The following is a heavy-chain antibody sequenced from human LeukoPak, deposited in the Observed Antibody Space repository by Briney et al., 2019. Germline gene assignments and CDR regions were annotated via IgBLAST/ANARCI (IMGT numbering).Heavy chain of an antibody. Sequence: SETLSLTCTVSGGSISSVNSYWGWIRQPPGKGLEWIGTIYHSGSTYYNPSLKSRVTISVDTSKNQFSLKLTSVTAADTAVYYCARVRGYCSSTICYRYYFDYWGQGTLVTVSS. D-gene: IGHD2-2*01. J-gene: IGHJ4*02. CDR2: IYHSGST. V-gene: IGHV4-39*07. CDR3: ARVRGYCSSTICYRYYFDY. CDR1: GGSISSVNSY.